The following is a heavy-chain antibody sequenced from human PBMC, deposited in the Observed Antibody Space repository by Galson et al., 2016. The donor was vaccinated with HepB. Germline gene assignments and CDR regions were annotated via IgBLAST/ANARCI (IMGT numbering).Heavy chain of an antibody. Sequence: SLRLSCAASGFNFNSYSINWVRQAPGKGLEWVSSMSSSSGDIYYADSVKGRFTISRDNAKNSLYLQMSTLRAEDTAVYYCARVSRGYNYGYAVFDYWGQGTLVTVSS. CDR2: MSSSSGDI. V-gene: IGHV3-21*01. D-gene: IGHD5-18*01. CDR1: GFNFNSYS. CDR3: ARVSRGYNYGYAVFDY. J-gene: IGHJ4*02.